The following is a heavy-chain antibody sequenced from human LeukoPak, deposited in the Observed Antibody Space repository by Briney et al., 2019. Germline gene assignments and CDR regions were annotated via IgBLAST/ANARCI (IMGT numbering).Heavy chain of an antibody. CDR2: INHSGST. J-gene: IGHJ4*02. Sequence: SETLSLTCAVYGGSFSGYYWSWIRQPPGKGLEWIGEINHSGSTNYNPSLKSRVTISVDTSKNQFSLKLSSVTAADTAVYYCARLDCSSTSCYRRTDYWGQGTLVTVSS. D-gene: IGHD2-2*01. CDR1: GGSFSGYY. V-gene: IGHV4-34*01. CDR3: ARLDCSSTSCYRRTDY.